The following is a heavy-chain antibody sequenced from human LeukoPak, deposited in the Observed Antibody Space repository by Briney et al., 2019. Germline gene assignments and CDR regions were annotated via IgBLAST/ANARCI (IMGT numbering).Heavy chain of an antibody. D-gene: IGHD3-16*01. CDR2: IGHDGNNE. Sequence: GGSLRLSCTASGFTFSNSGMHWVRQAPGKGLEWVTFIGHDGNNEQYAESVKGRFAISRDQSRTTVYLQMNNLKTEDTAFYYCAKDRFYDFDYWGQGTLVTVSS. V-gene: IGHV3-30*02. J-gene: IGHJ4*02. CDR1: GFTFSNSG. CDR3: AKDRFYDFDY.